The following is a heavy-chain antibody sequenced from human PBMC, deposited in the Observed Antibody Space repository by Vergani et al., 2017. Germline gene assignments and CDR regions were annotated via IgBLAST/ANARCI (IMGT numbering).Heavy chain of an antibody. V-gene: IGHV1-2*02. D-gene: IGHD3-22*01. CDR3: ARDRRYYDSSGGADS. Sequence: QEQLVQSGAGERKPGASVKVSCKASGYTFTGYYIHWVRQAPRQGLEWMGWINPNSGETNYAEKFQGRVTMTRDTSIVIAYMELTNLKSDDTAVYYCARDRRYYDSSGGADSWGQGTLVTVSS. CDR2: INPNSGET. J-gene: IGHJ4*02. CDR1: GYTFTGYY.